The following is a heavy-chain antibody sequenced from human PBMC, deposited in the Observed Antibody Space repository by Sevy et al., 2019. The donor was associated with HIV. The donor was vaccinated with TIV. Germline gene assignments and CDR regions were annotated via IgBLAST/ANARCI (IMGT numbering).Heavy chain of an antibody. CDR1: GFTVSSNY. Sequence: GGSLRLSCAASGFTVSSNYMSWVRQAPGKGLEWVSIIYSGGSTYFADSMKGRFTISRDTSKNTLYLQMNSLRAEDTAVYYCARVGSYYDSSAYYRNFYFDYWGQGTLVTVSS. D-gene: IGHD3-22*01. V-gene: IGHV3-53*01. CDR3: ARVGSYYDSSAYYRNFYFDY. J-gene: IGHJ4*02. CDR2: IYSGGST.